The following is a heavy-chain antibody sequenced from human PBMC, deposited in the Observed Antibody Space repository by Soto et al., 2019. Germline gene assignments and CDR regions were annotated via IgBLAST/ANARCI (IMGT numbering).Heavy chain of an antibody. CDR3: AGGSLSGYSSSYHLDY. CDR2: FIPIFGTT. D-gene: IGHD3-3*01. J-gene: IGHJ4*02. Sequence: SVKVSCKISGGTFSSYTITWVRQAPGQGLEWMGRFIPIFGTTIYAQMFQGRVTITADESTRTAYMELSGLRSEDTAIYYCAGGSLSGYSSSYHLDYWGQGALVTVSS. CDR1: GGTFSSYT. V-gene: IGHV1-69*13.